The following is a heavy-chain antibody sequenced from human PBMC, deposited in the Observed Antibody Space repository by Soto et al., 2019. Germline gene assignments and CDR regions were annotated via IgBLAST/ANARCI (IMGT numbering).Heavy chain of an antibody. D-gene: IGHD2-15*01. CDR1: GGTFSSYA. CDR3: ARVVVAATSLPYYYYYGMDV. V-gene: IGHV1-69*10. CDR2: IIPIFGIA. Sequence: SVKVSCKASGGTFSSYAISWVRQAPGQGLEWMGGIIPIFGIANYAQKFQGRVTITADKSTSTAYMELSSLRSEDTAVYYCARVVVAATSLPYYYYYGMDVWGQGTTVTVSS. J-gene: IGHJ6*02.